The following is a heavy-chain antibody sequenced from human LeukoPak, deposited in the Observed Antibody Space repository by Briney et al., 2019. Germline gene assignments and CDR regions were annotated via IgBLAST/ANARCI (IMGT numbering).Heavy chain of an antibody. Sequence: PSETLSLTCAVYGGSFSGYYWSWIRQPPGKGREWIGEINHSGSTNYNPSLKSRVTISVDTSKNQFSLKLSSVTAADTAVYYCARGGVIVGATIHTDFDYWGQGTLVAVSS. V-gene: IGHV4-34*01. J-gene: IGHJ4*02. CDR2: INHSGST. CDR1: GGSFSGYY. CDR3: ARGGVIVGATIHTDFDY. D-gene: IGHD1-26*01.